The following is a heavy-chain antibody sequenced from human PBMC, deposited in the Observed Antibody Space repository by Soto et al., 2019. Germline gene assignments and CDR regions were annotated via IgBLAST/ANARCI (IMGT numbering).Heavy chain of an antibody. Sequence: GGSLRLSCAASGFTFSSYGMHWVRQAPGKGLEWVAVIWYDGSNKYYADSVKGRFTISGDNSKNTLYLQMNSLRAEDTAVYYCARAKYQPKIVVVPAALNYYYYYMDVWGKGTTVTVSS. CDR2: IWYDGSNK. CDR1: GFTFSSYG. D-gene: IGHD2-2*01. J-gene: IGHJ6*03. V-gene: IGHV3-33*01. CDR3: ARAKYQPKIVVVPAALNYYYYYMDV.